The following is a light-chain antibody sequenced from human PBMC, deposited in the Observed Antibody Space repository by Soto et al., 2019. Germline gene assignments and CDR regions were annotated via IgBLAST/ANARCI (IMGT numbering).Light chain of an antibody. CDR3: QQPSKGPWT. CDR1: QSVRSN. CDR2: DAS. J-gene: IGKJ1*01. Sequence: ERVMTQSPATLSVSPGERVTLSCRASQSVRSNLAWYQQKPGQAPRLLIYDASTRATGIPTRFSGSGSGTEFTRASCSLKSDEFAVYYCQQPSKGPWTFGQGTKVDIK. V-gene: IGKV3-15*01.